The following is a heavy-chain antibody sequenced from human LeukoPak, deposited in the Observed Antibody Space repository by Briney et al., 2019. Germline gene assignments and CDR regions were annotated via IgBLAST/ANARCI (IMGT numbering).Heavy chain of an antibody. CDR2: ISSSSSYI. J-gene: IGHJ4*02. D-gene: IGHD1/OR15-1a*01. Sequence: GGSLRLSCAASGFTFSSHIMNWVRQAPGKGLEWLASISSSSSYIYFANSVRGRFTISRDNAKNSLYLQMNSLRAEDTAVYYCAKDSPSRTATTEVPVDYWGQGTLVTVSS. CDR3: AKDSPSRTATTEVPVDY. CDR1: GFTFSSHI. V-gene: IGHV3-21*01.